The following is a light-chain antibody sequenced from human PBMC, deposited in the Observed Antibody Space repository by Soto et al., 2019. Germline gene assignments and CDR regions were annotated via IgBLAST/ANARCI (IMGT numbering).Light chain of an antibody. CDR2: NTN. CDR1: GSNIGSNP. V-gene: IGLV1-44*01. J-gene: IGLJ1*01. CDR3: ASWEDSLNVYV. Sequence: LTQPPSASGAPGQRVTISCSGSGSNIGSNPVTWYQQLPRTAPKLLIYNTNQRPSGVPERFSASRSGTSASLAISGLQSEDEADYFCASWEDSLNVYVLGTGTKLTVL.